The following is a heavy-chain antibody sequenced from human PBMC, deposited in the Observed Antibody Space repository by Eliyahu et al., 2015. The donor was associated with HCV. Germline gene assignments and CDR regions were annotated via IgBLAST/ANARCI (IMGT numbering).Heavy chain of an antibody. CDR1: GFIFXXYX. Sequence: QAQLVESGGGVVQPGRSLRLSCAASGFIFXXYXXXWVRXAPGKGLEWVAFIAYDGSNNYYXDTVKGRFTISRDGSKNTLHLQMDSLRAEDTAVYYCAKNYCSSTSCYSVVGMDVWGQGTTVIVSS. CDR3: AKNYCSSTSCYSVVGMDV. D-gene: IGHD2-2*01. V-gene: IGHV3-30*04. J-gene: IGHJ6*02. CDR2: IAYDGSNN.